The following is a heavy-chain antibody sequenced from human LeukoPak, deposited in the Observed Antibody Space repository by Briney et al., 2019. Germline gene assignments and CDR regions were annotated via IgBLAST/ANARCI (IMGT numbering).Heavy chain of an antibody. CDR1: GFTFSSYE. CDR2: ISSICSTI. J-gene: IGHJ3*02. V-gene: IGHV3-48*03. Sequence: GGXXXXSCAASGFTFSSYEMNWVRQAPGKGVEGVSSISSICSTIYYADSVKALFTISRDNAKNSLYLQINSLIAEDTAVYYCARLDYGDYRGAFDIWGQGTMVTVSS. D-gene: IGHD4-17*01. CDR3: ARLDYGDYRGAFDI.